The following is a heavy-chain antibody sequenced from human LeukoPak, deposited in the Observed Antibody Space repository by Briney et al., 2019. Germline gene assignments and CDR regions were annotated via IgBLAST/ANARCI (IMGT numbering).Heavy chain of an antibody. CDR1: GGSISSGGYY. Sequence: PSQTLSLTCTVSGGSISSGGYYWSWIRQHPGKGLEWIGYIYYSGSTYYNPSLKSRVTISVDTSKIQFSLKLSSVTAADTAVYYCARDGGVMVRGVIWGRGTLVTVSS. CDR2: IYYSGST. J-gene: IGHJ4*02. CDR3: ARDGGVMVRGVI. V-gene: IGHV4-31*03. D-gene: IGHD3-10*01.